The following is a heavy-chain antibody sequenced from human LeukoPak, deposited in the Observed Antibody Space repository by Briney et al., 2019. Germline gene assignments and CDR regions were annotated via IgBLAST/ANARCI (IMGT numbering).Heavy chain of an antibody. Sequence: GGSLRLSCAASGFTFSSYGMHWVRQAPGKGLEWVAFIRYDGSNKYYADSVKGRFTISRDNSKNTLYLQMNSLRAEDTAVYYCAKDRVDIVVVPAAHTGGFDYWGQGTLVTVSS. V-gene: IGHV3-30*02. CDR1: GFTFSSYG. CDR2: IRYDGSNK. CDR3: AKDRVDIVVVPAAHTGGFDY. J-gene: IGHJ4*02. D-gene: IGHD2-2*03.